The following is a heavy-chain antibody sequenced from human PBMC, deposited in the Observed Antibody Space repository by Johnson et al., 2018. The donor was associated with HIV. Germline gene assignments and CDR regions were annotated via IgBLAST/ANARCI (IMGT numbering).Heavy chain of an antibody. CDR2: INQDGSAK. Sequence: VQLVESGGGLVQPGGSLRLSCAASAFSFSNYWMTWVRQAPGQVLEWVANINQDGSAKYYVDSVKGRYTISRDNAKNSLYLQMNTLRAEDTAVYYCARGVRTFDMWGQGTMVTVSS. CDR1: AFSFSNYW. J-gene: IGHJ3*02. CDR3: ARGVRTFDM. V-gene: IGHV3-7*04. D-gene: IGHD4/OR15-4a*01.